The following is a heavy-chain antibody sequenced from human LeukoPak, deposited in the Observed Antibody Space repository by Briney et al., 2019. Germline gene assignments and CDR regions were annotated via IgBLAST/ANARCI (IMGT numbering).Heavy chain of an antibody. D-gene: IGHD7-27*01. CDR2: MSPNSGDT. J-gene: IGHJ4*02. Sequence: ASVKVSCKASGYTFTSYDFNWMRQATGQRPEWMGWMSPNSGDTGYAQKFQDRVTMTRNTSISTAYMELSSLRSDDTAVYYCARGPPNWGYDYWGPGTLVTVSS. CDR3: ARGPPNWGYDY. V-gene: IGHV1-8*01. CDR1: GYTFTSYD.